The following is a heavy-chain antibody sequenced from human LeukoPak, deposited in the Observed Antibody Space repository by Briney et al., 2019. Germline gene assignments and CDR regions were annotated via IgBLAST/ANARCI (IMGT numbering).Heavy chain of an antibody. CDR3: AKNRGMTMIGGGLDY. CDR2: SSSSESIT. CDR1: GFTFSSFA. J-gene: IGHJ4*02. Sequence: GGSLRLSCAASGFTFSSFAMSWVRQAPGRGLEWVSLSSSSESITYYADSVQGRFTISRDNSKNTLYLQMNSLRAEDTALYYCAKNRGMTMIGGGLDYWGQGTLVTVSS. D-gene: IGHD3-10*02. V-gene: IGHV3-23*01.